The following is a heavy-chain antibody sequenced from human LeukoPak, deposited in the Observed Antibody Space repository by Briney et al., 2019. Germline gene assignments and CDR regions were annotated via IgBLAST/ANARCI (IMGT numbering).Heavy chain of an antibody. J-gene: IGHJ4*02. Sequence: PGGSLRLSCAASGFTFGSYAIHWVRQAPGKGLEWVAIISYDGTKKYYADSVKGRFTISRDNSKNTLYLHMNSLRAEDTAVYYCARDSSGWSGKEDYWGQGTLVTVSS. V-gene: IGHV3-30-3*01. CDR2: ISYDGTKK. CDR1: GFTFGSYA. D-gene: IGHD6-19*01. CDR3: ARDSSGWSGKEDY.